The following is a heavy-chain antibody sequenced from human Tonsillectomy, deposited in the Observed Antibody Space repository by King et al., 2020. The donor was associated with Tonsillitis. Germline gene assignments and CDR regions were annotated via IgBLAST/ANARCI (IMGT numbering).Heavy chain of an antibody. Sequence: VQLVESGGVVVQPGGSLRLSCAASGFTFDDYTMHWVRQAPGKGLEWVSLISWDGGSTYYADSVKGRFTISRDNSKNSLYLQMNSLRTEDTALYYCAKDSSPTSATVPHFDYWGQGTLVTVSS. CDR3: AKDSSPTSATVPHFDY. D-gene: IGHD4-17*01. J-gene: IGHJ4*02. CDR2: ISWDGGST. V-gene: IGHV3-43*01. CDR1: GFTFDDYT.